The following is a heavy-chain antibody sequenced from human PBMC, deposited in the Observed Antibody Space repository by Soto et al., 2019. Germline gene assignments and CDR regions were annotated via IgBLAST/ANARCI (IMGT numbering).Heavy chain of an antibody. V-gene: IGHV5-51*01. CDR2: IYPGDSGT. D-gene: IGHD6-13*01. CDR3: ARHAPPDSKSWPYYYYGMDV. J-gene: IGHJ6*02. Sequence: GESLKISCKGSGYSFTSYWIGWVRQMPGKGLEWMGIIYPGDSGTRYSPSFQGQVTISADKSISTAYLQWSSLKASDTAMYYCARHAPPDSKSWPYYYYGMDVWGQGTTVPVSS. CDR1: GYSFTSYW.